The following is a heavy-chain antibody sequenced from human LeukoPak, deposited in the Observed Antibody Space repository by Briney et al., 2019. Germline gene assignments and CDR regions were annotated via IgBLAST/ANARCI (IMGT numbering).Heavy chain of an antibody. CDR3: ARDLAGYKGATRFGDWFDP. Sequence: SVKVSCKASGGTFSSYAISWVRQAPGQGFEWMGGIIPIFGTANYAQKFQGRVTITTDESTSTAYMELSSLRSEDTAVYYCARDLAGYKGATRFGDWFDPWGQGTLVTVSS. D-gene: IGHD1-26*01. J-gene: IGHJ5*02. V-gene: IGHV1-69*05. CDR2: IIPIFGTA. CDR1: GGTFSSYA.